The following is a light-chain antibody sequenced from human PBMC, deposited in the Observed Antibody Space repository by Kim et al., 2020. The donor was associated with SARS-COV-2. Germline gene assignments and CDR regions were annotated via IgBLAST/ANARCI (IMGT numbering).Light chain of an antibody. J-gene: IGLJ2*01. CDR3: SSVTSISTLV. Sequence: GHPLTISCTGTSSDVGGYNYVSWYQHHQAKAPPLLIYDVTKRPSGVSHRFSAAKSGNTTSLTTSGLQAEDDADYYCSSVTSISTLVFGRGTKVTVL. CDR2: DVT. CDR1: SSDVGGYNY. V-gene: IGLV2-14*03.